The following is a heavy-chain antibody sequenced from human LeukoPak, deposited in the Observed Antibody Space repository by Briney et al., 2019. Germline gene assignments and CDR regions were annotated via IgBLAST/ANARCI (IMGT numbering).Heavy chain of an antibody. CDR1: GGSITSGDYY. J-gene: IGHJ5*02. V-gene: IGHV4-30-4*01. D-gene: IGHD3-22*01. CDR3: ARPYYYDSRIDP. Sequence: SETLSLTCTVSGGSITSGDYYWRWFRRPPGKGLGWIAYSYYSGSTYYNPSLKSRVAMSADTSKNQFSLKLSSVTAADTAVYYCARPYYYDSRIDPWGQGTLVTVSS. CDR2: SYYSGST.